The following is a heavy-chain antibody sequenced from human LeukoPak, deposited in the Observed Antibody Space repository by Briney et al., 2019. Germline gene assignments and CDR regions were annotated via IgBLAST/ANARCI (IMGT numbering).Heavy chain of an antibody. D-gene: IGHD3-10*01. CDR1: GFIFSSYE. J-gene: IGHJ4*02. CDR3: ARGGWFGEFFDY. V-gene: IGHV3-48*03. Sequence: GGSLRLSCAASGFIFSSYEMNWVRQAPGKGLEWVSYISSSGSTIYYADSVKGRFTISRDNAKNSLYLQMNSLRAEDTAVYYCARGGWFGEFFDYWGQGTLVTVSS. CDR2: ISSSGSTI.